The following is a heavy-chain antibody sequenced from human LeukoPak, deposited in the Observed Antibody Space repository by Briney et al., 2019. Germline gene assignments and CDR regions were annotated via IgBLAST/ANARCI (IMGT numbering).Heavy chain of an antibody. Sequence: GGSLRLSCAASGFTFSSYAMSWVRQAPGKGLEWVSAISGSGGSTYYADSVKGRFTISRDNSKNTLYLQMNSLRAEDTAVYYCAKDSQGDYDLWTGYLGLDYWGQGTLVTVSS. J-gene: IGHJ4*02. D-gene: IGHD3/OR15-3a*01. CDR2: ISGSGGST. CDR1: GFTFSSYA. V-gene: IGHV3-23*01. CDR3: AKDSQGDYDLWTGYLGLDY.